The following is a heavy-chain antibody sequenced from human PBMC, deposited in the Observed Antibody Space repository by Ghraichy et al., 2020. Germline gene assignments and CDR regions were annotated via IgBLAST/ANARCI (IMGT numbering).Heavy chain of an antibody. D-gene: IGHD3-3*01. CDR2: IYYSGST. CDR3: ARSTYYDFWSGIPQRGGYYFDY. CDR1: GGSISSSSYY. V-gene: IGHV4-39*01. J-gene: IGHJ4*02. Sequence: ETLSLTCTVSGGSISSSSYYWGWIRQPPGKGLEWIGSIYYSGSTYYNPSLKSRVTISVDTSKNQFSLKLSSVTAADTAVYYCARSTYYDFWSGIPQRGGYYFDYWGQGTLVTVSS.